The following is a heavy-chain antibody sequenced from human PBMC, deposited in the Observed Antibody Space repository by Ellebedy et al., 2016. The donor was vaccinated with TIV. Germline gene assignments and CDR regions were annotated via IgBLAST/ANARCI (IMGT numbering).Heavy chain of an antibody. J-gene: IGHJ4*02. D-gene: IGHD6-13*01. Sequence: GESLKISCAASGFTFSNYGMHWVRQAPGKGLEWVAVISYDGSNKYYADSVKGRFTISRDNSKNTLYLQMNSLRAEDTAVYYCARLGVIAAAGASDSWGQGTLVIVSS. V-gene: IGHV3-30*03. CDR2: ISYDGSNK. CDR1: GFTFSNYG. CDR3: ARLGVIAAAGASDS.